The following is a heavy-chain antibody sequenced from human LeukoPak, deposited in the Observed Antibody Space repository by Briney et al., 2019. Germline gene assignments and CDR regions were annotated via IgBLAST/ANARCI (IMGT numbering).Heavy chain of an antibody. D-gene: IGHD4-23*01. J-gene: IGHJ3*02. CDR3: ASAHRPGATVVTPKSAFDI. CDR1: GGSISSSSYY. CDR2: IYYSGST. Sequence: TSETLSLTCTVSGGSISSSSYYWGWIRQPPGKGLEWIGSIYYSGSTYYNPSLKSRVTISVDTSKNQFSLKLSSVTAADTAVYYCASAHRPGATVVTPKSAFDIWGQGTMVTVSS. V-gene: IGHV4-39*01.